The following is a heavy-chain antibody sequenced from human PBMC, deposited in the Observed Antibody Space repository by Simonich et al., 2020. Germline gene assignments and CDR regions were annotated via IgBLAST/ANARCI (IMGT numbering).Heavy chain of an antibody. CDR1: GGSFSGYY. V-gene: IGHV4-34*01. CDR2: INHSGST. D-gene: IGHD6-13*01. CDR3: ARSQYSSSWYLIDY. J-gene: IGHJ4*02. Sequence: QVQLQQWGAGPLQPSETLSLTCAVYGGSFSGYYWRWIRQPPGKGLEWTGEINHSGSTNYNPSLKSQVTISVDKAKNQFSLKLSSVTAADTAVYYCARSQYSSSWYLIDYWGQGTLVTVSS.